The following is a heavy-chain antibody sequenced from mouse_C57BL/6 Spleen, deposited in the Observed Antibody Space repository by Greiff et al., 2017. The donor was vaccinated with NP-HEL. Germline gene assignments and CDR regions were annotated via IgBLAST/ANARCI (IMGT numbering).Heavy chain of an antibody. CDR2: IYPGDGDT. D-gene: IGHD1-1*02. CDR3: ARGGNYAMDY. J-gene: IGHJ4*01. Sequence: QVQLKQSGAELVKPGASVKISCKASGYAFSSYWMNWVKQRPGKGLEWIGKIYPGDGDTNYNGKFKGKATLTADKSSSTAYMQLSSLTAEDSAVYFWARGGNYAMDYWGQGTSVTVSS. CDR1: GYAFSSYW. V-gene: IGHV1-80*01.